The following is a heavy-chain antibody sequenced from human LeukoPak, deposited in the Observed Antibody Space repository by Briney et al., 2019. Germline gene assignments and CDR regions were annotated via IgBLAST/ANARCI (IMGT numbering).Heavy chain of an antibody. J-gene: IGHJ4*02. CDR2: IYHSGST. Sequence: KPSETLSLTCTVSGYSISSGYYWGWIRQPPGKGLEWIGSIYHSGSTYYNPSLKSRVTISVDTSKNQFSLKLSSVTAADTAVYYCARGEYINYYGSSSFDYWGQGTLVTVSS. CDR3: ARGEYINYYGSSSFDY. D-gene: IGHD3-10*01. CDR1: GYSISSGYY. V-gene: IGHV4-38-2*02.